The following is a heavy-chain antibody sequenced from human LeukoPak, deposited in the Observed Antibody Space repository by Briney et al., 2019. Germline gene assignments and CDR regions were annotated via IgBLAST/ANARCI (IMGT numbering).Heavy chain of an antibody. Sequence: SGGSLRLSCAASGFTFSRYWMSWVRQAPGKGLEWVANIKQGGSEKYYVDSVKGRFTISRDNAKNSLYLQMNSLRAEDTAVYYCAREDSGNYYPRARYYFDYWGQGTLVTVSS. D-gene: IGHD1-26*01. CDR1: GFTFSRYW. CDR3: AREDSGNYYPRARYYFDY. V-gene: IGHV3-7*01. J-gene: IGHJ4*02. CDR2: IKQGGSEK.